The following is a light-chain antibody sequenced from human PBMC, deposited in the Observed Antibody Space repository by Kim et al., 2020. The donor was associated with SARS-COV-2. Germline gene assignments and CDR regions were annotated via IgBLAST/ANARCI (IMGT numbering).Light chain of an antibody. CDR3: QQYATSPVT. J-gene: IGKJ2*01. CDR1: QTVPNDC. CDR2: GSS. V-gene: IGKV3-20*01. Sequence: IMMTQSPGNLSLSPGEGATLSCRASQTVPNDCLAWFQQKPGQSPRLLIYGSSIRATGISDRFSGGGFETDFTLTINRVEPEDSAVYYCQQYATSPVTFGQGTKLEI.